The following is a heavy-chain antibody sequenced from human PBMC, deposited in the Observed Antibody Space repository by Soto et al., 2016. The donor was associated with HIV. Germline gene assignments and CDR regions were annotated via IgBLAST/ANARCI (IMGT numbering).Heavy chain of an antibody. D-gene: IGHD2-21*02. J-gene: IGHJ3*02. CDR3: ARGAYCGGDCPSDAFDI. Sequence: EVQPVESGGGLVKPGGSLRLSCAASGFTFSSYSMNWVRQAPGKGLEWVSSISSSSSYIYYADSVKGRFTISRDNAKNSLYLQMNSLRAEDTAVYYCARGAYCGGDCPSDAFDIWGQGTMVTVSS. CDR2: ISSSSSYI. V-gene: IGHV3-21*01. CDR1: GFTFSSYS.